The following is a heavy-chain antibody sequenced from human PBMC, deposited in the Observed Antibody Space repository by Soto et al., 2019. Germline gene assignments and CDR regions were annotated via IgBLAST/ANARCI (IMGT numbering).Heavy chain of an antibody. CDR3: AKTGTGSGYGYYFDY. Sequence: VQLVESGGGVVQPGRSLRLSCAASGFTFSSYGMHWVRQAPGKGLEWVAVISYDGSNKYYADSVKGRFTISRDNSKNTLYLQMNSLRAEDTAVYYCAKTGTGSGYGYYFDYWGQGTLVTVSS. CDR2: ISYDGSNK. J-gene: IGHJ4*02. D-gene: IGHD5-12*01. CDR1: GFTFSSYG. V-gene: IGHV3-30*18.